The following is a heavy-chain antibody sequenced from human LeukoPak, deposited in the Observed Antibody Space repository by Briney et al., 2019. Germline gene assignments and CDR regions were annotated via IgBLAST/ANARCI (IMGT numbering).Heavy chain of an antibody. D-gene: IGHD2-21*02. CDR3: ASPASSCGDDCPVDH. CDR2: ISSGGSPI. V-gene: IGHV3-11*01. J-gene: IGHJ4*02. Sequence: GGSLRLSCVVSGFTFSDYNMTWMRRAPGKGLEWVSYISSGGSPIYYADSVKGRFTISRDNTKNSLYLQMNSLRAEDTAVYYCASPASSCGDDCPVDHWGQGTLVTVSS. CDR1: GFTFSDYN.